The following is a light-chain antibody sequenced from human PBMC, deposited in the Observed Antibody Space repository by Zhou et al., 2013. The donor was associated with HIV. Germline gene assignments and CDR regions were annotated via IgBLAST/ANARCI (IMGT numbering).Light chain of an antibody. J-gene: IGKJ4*01. CDR2: DAS. V-gene: IGKV1-39*01. Sequence: DIQMTQSPPSLSASVGDTVTISCRARVSIRSSLNWYQQMPGRIPSLLIYDASTLQTGVPLRFNGSGSGTDFTLTINSLQPEDSATYYCQQGYSVPLTFAGGTKVEIK. CDR1: VSIRSS. CDR3: QQGYSVPLT.